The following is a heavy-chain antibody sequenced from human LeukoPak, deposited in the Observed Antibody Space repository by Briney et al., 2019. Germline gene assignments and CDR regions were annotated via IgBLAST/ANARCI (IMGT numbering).Heavy chain of an antibody. CDR1: GFTFSSYW. Sequence: GGSLRLSCAASGFTFSSYWMSWVRQAPGKGLEWVANIRQDGSEKYYVDSVKGQFTISRDNAKNSLYLQMTSLRAENTAVYYCARENRSTSCCFDYWGQGTLVTVSS. CDR2: IRQDGSEK. J-gene: IGHJ4*02. V-gene: IGHV3-7*01. D-gene: IGHD2-2*01. CDR3: ARENRSTSCCFDY.